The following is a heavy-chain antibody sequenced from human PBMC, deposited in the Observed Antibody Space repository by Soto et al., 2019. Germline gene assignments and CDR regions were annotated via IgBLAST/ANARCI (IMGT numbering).Heavy chain of an antibody. V-gene: IGHV1-69*01. J-gene: IGHJ2*01. CDR1: GGTFSSYA. D-gene: IGHD2-21*01. Sequence: QVQLVQSGAEVKKPGSSVKVSCKASGGTFSSYAISWVRQAPGHGLEWMGGLIPIFGTANYAQNFQGRVTLTADESPSTAYMELRSLRSEDTAVYYFARDGQASSHYFDLWGRGTLVTVSS. CDR3: ARDGQASSHYFDL. CDR2: LIPIFGTA.